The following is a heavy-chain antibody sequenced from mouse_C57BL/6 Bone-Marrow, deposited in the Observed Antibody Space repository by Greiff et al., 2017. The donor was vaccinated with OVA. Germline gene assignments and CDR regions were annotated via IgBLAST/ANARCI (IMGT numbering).Heavy chain of an antibody. CDR1: GSTFTSYW. CDR2: IHPNSGST. J-gene: IGHJ3*01. CDR3: ARLSTVVPGFAY. Sequence: VQLQQPGAELVKPGASVKLSCKASGSTFTSYWMHWVKQRPGQGLEWIGMIHPNSGSTNYNEKFKSKATLTVDKSSSTAYMQLSSLTSEDSAVYYCARLSTVVPGFAYWGQGTLVTVSA. V-gene: IGHV1-64*01. D-gene: IGHD1-1*01.